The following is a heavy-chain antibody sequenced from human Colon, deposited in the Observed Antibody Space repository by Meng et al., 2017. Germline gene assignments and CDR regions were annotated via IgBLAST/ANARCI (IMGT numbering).Heavy chain of an antibody. V-gene: IGHV3-74*01. Sequence: GQLGGSGGGVVQPGRSLRLSCAASGFTFSSYWMHWVRQVPGKGLVWVSRINEDGIVTNYADSVKGRFTVSRDNAKNTLYLQMNSLRVEDTAVYYCARINYAEDSWGQGTLVTVSS. CDR2: INEDGIVT. D-gene: IGHD4-17*01. J-gene: IGHJ4*02. CDR1: GFTFSSYW. CDR3: ARINYAEDS.